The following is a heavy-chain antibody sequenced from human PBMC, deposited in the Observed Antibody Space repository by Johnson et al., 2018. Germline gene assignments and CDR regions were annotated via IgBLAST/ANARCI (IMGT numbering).Heavy chain of an antibody. V-gene: IGHV3-23*04. CDR1: GFIFSSSV. D-gene: IGHD3-3*01. J-gene: IGHJ5*02. CDR2: IGADGKT. CDR3: ARGKILGSGTRAFGA. Sequence: VQLVESGGDLVQPGGSLRLSCTASGFIFSSSVMSWVRQAPGKGLEWVSTIGADGKTYYADYVKGQFTISKDNSKNTLYLQMNSLGVEDAAVYYGARGKILGSGTRAFGAWGQGPLVSVSS.